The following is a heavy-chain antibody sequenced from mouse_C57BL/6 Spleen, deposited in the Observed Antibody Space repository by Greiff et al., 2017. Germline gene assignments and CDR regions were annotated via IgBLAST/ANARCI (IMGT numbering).Heavy chain of an antibody. Sequence: VQLQESGAELVRPGASVTLSCKASGYTFTDYEMHWVKQTPVHGLEWIGAIDPETGGTAYNQKFKGKAILTADKSSSTAYMELRSLTSEDSAVYYCTRWDYDEAYAMDYWGQGTSVTVSS. CDR1: GYTFTDYE. J-gene: IGHJ4*01. CDR3: TRWDYDEAYAMDY. CDR2: IDPETGGT. D-gene: IGHD2-4*01. V-gene: IGHV1-15*01.